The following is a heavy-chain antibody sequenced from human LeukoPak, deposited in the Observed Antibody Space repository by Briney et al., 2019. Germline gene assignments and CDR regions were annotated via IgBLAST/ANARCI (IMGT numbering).Heavy chain of an antibody. CDR2: IIPIFGTA. J-gene: IGHJ5*02. V-gene: IGHV1-69*13. CDR3: ARNGVVVVPARAFNWFDP. Sequence: ASVNVSCKASGGTFSSYAISWVRQAPGQGLEWMGGIIPIFGTANYAQKFQGRVTITADESTSTAYMELSSLRSEDTAVYYCARNGVVVVPARAFNWFDPWGQGTLVTVSS. CDR1: GGTFSSYA. D-gene: IGHD2-2*01.